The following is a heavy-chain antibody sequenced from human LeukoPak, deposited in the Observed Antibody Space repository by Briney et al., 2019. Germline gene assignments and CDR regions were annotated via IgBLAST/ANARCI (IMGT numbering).Heavy chain of an antibody. V-gene: IGHV1-24*01. J-gene: IGHJ4*02. CDR1: GDTVTGFS. CDR2: FDPEDGAR. Sequence: ASVKVSCKVSGDTVTGFSIHWVRQAPGHGLEWMGGFDPEDGARIFAQKFQGRVTMNEDTSTDTAYMDLSSLRSEDTAVYYCATGYTYDYSLYWGQGTLVTVSS. CDR3: ATGYTYDYSLY. D-gene: IGHD5-18*01.